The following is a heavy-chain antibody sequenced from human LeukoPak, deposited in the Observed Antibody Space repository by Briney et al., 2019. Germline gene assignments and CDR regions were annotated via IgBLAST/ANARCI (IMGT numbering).Heavy chain of an antibody. V-gene: IGHV3-30*18. D-gene: IGHD6-13*01. CDR3: AKDAGSRARIAAAAIFDY. Sequence: QPGGSLRLSCAASGFTFSSYGMHWVRQAPGKGLEWVAVISYDGSNKYYADSVKGRFTISRDNSKNTLYLQMNSLRAEDTAVYYCAKDAGSRARIAAAAIFDYWRQGTLVTVSS. J-gene: IGHJ4*02. CDR2: ISYDGSNK. CDR1: GFTFSSYG.